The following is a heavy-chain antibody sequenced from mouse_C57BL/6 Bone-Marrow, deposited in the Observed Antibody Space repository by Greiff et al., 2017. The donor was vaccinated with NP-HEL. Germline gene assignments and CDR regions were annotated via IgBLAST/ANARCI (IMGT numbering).Heavy chain of an antibody. CDR3: GYYGSSFDY. D-gene: IGHD1-1*01. CDR2: IYPRSGNT. V-gene: IGHV1-81*01. CDR1: GYTFTSYG. J-gene: IGHJ2*01. Sequence: QVQLQQSGAELARPGASVKLSCKASGYTFTSYGISWVKQRTGQGLEWIGEIYPRSGNTYYNEKFKGKATLTADKSSSTAYMELRSLTSADSAVYFCGYYGSSFDYWGQGTTLTVSS.